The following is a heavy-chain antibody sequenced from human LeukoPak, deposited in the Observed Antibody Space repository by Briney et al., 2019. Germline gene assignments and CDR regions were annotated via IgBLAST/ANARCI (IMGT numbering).Heavy chain of an antibody. V-gene: IGHV3-23*01. CDR2: ISGSGGST. J-gene: IGHJ6*02. CDR1: GFTFSSYA. D-gene: IGHD6-13*01. CDR3: AKGQSSHNIGDGMDV. Sequence: GGSLRLSCAASGFTFSSYAMSWVRQAPGKGLEWVSAISGSGGSTYYADSVKGRFTISRDNSKNTLYLQMNSLRAEDTAVYYCAKGQSSHNIGDGMDVWGQGTTVTVSS.